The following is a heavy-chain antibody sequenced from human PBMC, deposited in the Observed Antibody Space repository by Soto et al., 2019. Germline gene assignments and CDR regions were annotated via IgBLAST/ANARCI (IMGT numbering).Heavy chain of an antibody. V-gene: IGHV3-33*01. J-gene: IGHJ4*02. CDR1: GFTFNNYG. D-gene: IGHD1-26*01. Sequence: QVQLVESGGGVVQPGRSLRLSCAASGFTFNNYGMHWVRQAPGKGLEGVALIWHDGSNKGYADSVKGRFTISRDNSKNTSTLQMSSLRVEHTAVYYCTRAAIKGELLDYWGQGTQVTVSS. CDR2: IWHDGSNK. CDR3: TRAAIKGELLDY.